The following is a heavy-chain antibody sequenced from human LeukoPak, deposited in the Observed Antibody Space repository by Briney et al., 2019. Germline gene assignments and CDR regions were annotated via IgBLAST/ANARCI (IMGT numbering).Heavy chain of an antibody. Sequence: PSETLSLTCTVSGGSISSSSYYWGWIRQPPGKGLEWIGSIYYSGSTCYNPSLKSRVTISVDTSKNQFSLKLSSVTAADTAVYYCARDRAARPFGPWGQGTLVTVSS. D-gene: IGHD6-6*01. V-gene: IGHV4-39*07. CDR2: IYYSGST. CDR3: ARDRAARPFGP. CDR1: GGSISSSSYY. J-gene: IGHJ5*02.